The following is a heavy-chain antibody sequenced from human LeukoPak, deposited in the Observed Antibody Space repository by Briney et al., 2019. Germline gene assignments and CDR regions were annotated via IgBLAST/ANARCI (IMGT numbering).Heavy chain of an antibody. V-gene: IGHV4-39*01. CDR3: TRAPGGYCSSTSCYSYYYFDY. J-gene: IGHJ4*02. Sequence: SETLSLTCTVSGGSISSSSYYWGWIRQPPGKGLEWIGSIYYSGSTYYNPSLKSRVTISVDTSKNQFSLKLSSVTAADTAVYYCTRAPGGYCSSTSCYSYYYFDYWGQGTLVTVSS. CDR2: IYYSGST. CDR1: GGSISSSSYY. D-gene: IGHD2-2*01.